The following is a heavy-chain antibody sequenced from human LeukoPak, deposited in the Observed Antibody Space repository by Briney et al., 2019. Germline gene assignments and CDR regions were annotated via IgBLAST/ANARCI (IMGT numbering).Heavy chain of an antibody. Sequence: GGSLRLSCAASGFTFSSYGMHWVRQAPGKGLEWVAVISYDGSNKYYADSVKGRFTISRDNSKNTLYLQMNSLSAEDTAVYYCAHGLGSRDYWGQGTLVTVSS. D-gene: IGHD3-16*01. J-gene: IGHJ4*02. CDR1: GFTFSSYG. CDR2: ISYDGSNK. CDR3: AHGLGSRDY. V-gene: IGHV3-30*03.